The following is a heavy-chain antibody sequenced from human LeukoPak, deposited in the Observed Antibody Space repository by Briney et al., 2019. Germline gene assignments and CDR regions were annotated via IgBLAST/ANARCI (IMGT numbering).Heavy chain of an antibody. CDR1: GGSFSGYY. V-gene: IGHV4-34*01. D-gene: IGHD1-26*01. CDR3: APRGVGATGSDY. Sequence: SETLSLTCAVYGGSFSGYYWSWIRQPPGKGLEWIGEINHGGSTNYNPSLKSRVTISVDTSKNQFSLKLSSVTAADTAVYYCAPRGVGATGSDYWGQGTLVTVSS. CDR2: INHGGST. J-gene: IGHJ4*02.